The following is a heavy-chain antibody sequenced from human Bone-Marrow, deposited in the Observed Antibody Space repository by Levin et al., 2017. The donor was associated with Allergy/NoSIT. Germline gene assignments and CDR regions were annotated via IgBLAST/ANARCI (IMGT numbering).Heavy chain of an antibody. V-gene: IGHV3-11*01. CDR3: ARENYDSTFDY. CDR2: ISISGSTI. J-gene: IGHJ4*02. Sequence: KSGGSLRLSCAASGFTFSDYSMSWIRQAPGKGLEWVSYISISGSTIYYSDSLKGRFTISRDNAKSSLYLQMNSLRAEDTAVYYCARENYDSTFDYWGQGTLVTVSS. D-gene: IGHD3-22*01. CDR1: GFTFSDYS.